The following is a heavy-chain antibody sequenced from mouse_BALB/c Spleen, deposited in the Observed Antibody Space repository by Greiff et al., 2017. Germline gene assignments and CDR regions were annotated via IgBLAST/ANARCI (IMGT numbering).Heavy chain of an antibody. D-gene: IGHD3-1*01. Sequence: EVKLVESGGGLVQPGGSRKLSCAASGFTFSSFGMHWVRQAPEKGLEWVAYISSGSSTIYYADTVKGRFTISRDNPKNTLFLQMTSLRSEDTAMYYCARDRRDYAMDDWGQGTSVTVSS. V-gene: IGHV5-17*02. CDR2: ISSGSSTI. CDR1: GFTFSSFG. J-gene: IGHJ4*01. CDR3: ARDRRDYAMDD.